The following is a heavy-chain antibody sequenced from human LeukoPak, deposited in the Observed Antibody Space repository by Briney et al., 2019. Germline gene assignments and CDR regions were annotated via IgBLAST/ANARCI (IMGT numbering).Heavy chain of an antibody. J-gene: IGHJ4*02. Sequence: PSETLSLTCTASGGSISGYFWSWIRPPPGKGLEWIGYIHYSGTTNYNPSLNSRVTISVDTSKNQFSLRLSSVTAADTAVYYCARYGITIVRGGRYYFDSWGQGTLVTVSS. CDR2: IHYSGTT. D-gene: IGHD3-10*01. CDR3: ARYGITIVRGGRYYFDS. V-gene: IGHV4-59*08. CDR1: GGSISGYF.